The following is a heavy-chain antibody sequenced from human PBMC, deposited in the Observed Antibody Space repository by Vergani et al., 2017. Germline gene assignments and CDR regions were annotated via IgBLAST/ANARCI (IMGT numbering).Heavy chain of an antibody. CDR1: GYTFTSYY. Sequence: QVQLVQSGAEVKKPGASVKVSCKASGYTFTSYYMHWVRQAPGQGLEWMGIINPSGGSTSYEQKFQGRVTMTRDTSTSTVYMELSSLRSEDTAVYYGARDSRYCSSTSCYVGRDWFDPWGQGTLVTVSS. V-gene: IGHV1-46*01. CDR3: ARDSRYCSSTSCYVGRDWFDP. CDR2: INPSGGST. D-gene: IGHD2-2*01. J-gene: IGHJ5*02.